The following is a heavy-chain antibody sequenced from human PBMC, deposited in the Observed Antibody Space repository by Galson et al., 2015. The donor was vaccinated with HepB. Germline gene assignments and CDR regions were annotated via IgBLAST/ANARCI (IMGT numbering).Heavy chain of an antibody. CDR3: ARDLAFSYYGSGSQLGGWFDP. Sequence: SVKVSCKASGYTFTGYYMHWVRQAPGQGLEWMGWINPNSGGTNYAQKFQGWVTMTRDTSISTAYMELSRLRSDDTAVYYCARDLAFSYYGSGSQLGGWFDPWGQGTLVTVSS. J-gene: IGHJ5*02. V-gene: IGHV1-2*04. D-gene: IGHD3-10*01. CDR1: GYTFTGYY. CDR2: INPNSGGT.